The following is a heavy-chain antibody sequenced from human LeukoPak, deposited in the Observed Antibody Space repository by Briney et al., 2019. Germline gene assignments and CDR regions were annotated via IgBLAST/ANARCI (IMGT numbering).Heavy chain of an antibody. CDR1: GGSISSSSYY. V-gene: IGHV4-39*01. Sequence: SETLSLTCTVSGGSISSSSYYWGWIRQPPGKGLEWIGSIYYSGSIYYNPSLKSRVTISVDTSKNQFSLKLSSVTAADTAVYYCARQEQQLGPTFDFDYWGQGTLVTVSS. D-gene: IGHD6-13*01. CDR2: IYYSGSI. CDR3: ARQEQQLGPTFDFDY. J-gene: IGHJ4*02.